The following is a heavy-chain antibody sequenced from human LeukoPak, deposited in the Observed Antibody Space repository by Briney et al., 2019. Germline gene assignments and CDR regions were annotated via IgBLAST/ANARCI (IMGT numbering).Heavy chain of an antibody. V-gene: IGHV4-34*01. CDR3: ASSPLYYYDSSRYYSY. D-gene: IGHD3-22*01. J-gene: IGHJ4*02. CDR1: GGSFSGYY. Sequence: PSETLSLTCAVYGGSFSGYYWSWIRQPPGEGLEWIGEINHSGSTNYNPSLKSRVTISVDTSKNQFSLKLSSVTAADTAVYYCASSPLYYYDSSRYYSYWGQGTLVTVSS. CDR2: INHSGST.